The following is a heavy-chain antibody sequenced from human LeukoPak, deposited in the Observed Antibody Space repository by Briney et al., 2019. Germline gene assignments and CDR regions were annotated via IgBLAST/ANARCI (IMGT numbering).Heavy chain of an antibody. CDR2: IYYSGST. Sequence: KASETLSLTCTVSGGSISSSSYYWGWIRQPPGKGLEWIGSIYYSGSTYYNPSLKSRVTISVDTSKNQFSLKLSSVTAADTAVYYCARHKFPSAATVTTPWFDPWGQGTLVTVSS. CDR3: ARHKFPSAATVTTPWFDP. J-gene: IGHJ5*02. V-gene: IGHV4-39*01. D-gene: IGHD4-17*01. CDR1: GGSISSSSYY.